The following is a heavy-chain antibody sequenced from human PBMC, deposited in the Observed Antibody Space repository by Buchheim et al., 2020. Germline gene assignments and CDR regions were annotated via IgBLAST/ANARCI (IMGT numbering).Heavy chain of an antibody. Sequence: QVQLLESGGGVVQPGRSLRLSCAASGFTFSSYGMHWVRQAPGKGLEWVSVITYDGSSKYYADSVKGRFTISRDNSKNTLYLQMNSLRAEDTAVYYCAKSNWFDPWGQGTL. CDR1: GFTFSSYG. V-gene: IGHV3-30*18. CDR2: ITYDGSSK. J-gene: IGHJ5*02. CDR3: AKSNWFDP.